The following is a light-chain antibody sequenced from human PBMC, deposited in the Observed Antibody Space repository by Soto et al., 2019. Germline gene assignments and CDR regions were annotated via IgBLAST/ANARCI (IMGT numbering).Light chain of an antibody. Sequence: EIQMTQSPSTLSASVGDRVTITCRASQSINSWLAWYQQKPGKAPQVLIYDSSSLQTGVPSRFSGSGSGTEFTLTIDSLQPEDFATYYCQRYNAFSQTFGQGTKVDIK. CDR1: QSINSW. J-gene: IGKJ1*01. V-gene: IGKV1-5*01. CDR2: DSS. CDR3: QRYNAFSQT.